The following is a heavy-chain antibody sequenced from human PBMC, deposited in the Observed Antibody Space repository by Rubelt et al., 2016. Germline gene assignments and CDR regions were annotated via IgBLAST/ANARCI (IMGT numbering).Heavy chain of an antibody. D-gene: IGHD6-19*01. CDR3: ARGGYSSGWYNRYYFDY. J-gene: IGHJ4*02. V-gene: IGHV4-59*12. Sequence: QVQLQESGPGLVKPSETLSLTCTVSGGSISSYYWSWIRQPPGKGLEWIGYIYYSGSTNYNPSLKSRVTISVDTSKNQFSLKLSSVIAADTAVYYCARGGYSSGWYNRYYFDYWGQGTLVTVSS. CDR1: GGSISSYY. CDR2: IYYSGST.